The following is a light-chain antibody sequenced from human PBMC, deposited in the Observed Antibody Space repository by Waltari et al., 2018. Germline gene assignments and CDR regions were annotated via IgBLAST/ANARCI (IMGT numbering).Light chain of an antibody. Sequence: QLVLTQSPSASASLGASVKLTCTLSSGHSSNVIAWHQQQPEKGPRYLMKVNSDGSHSKGDKIPDRLSGSSSGAGHYLTISRRRSEDEADYYCQTGGHGTWVFGGGTKLTVL. V-gene: IGLV4-69*01. CDR2: VNSDGSH. J-gene: IGLJ3*02. CDR3: QTGGHGTWV. CDR1: SGHSSNV.